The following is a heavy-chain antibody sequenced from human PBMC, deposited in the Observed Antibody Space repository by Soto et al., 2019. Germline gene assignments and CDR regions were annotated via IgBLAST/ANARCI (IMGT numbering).Heavy chain of an antibody. V-gene: IGHV3-23*01. CDR3: VRIRQLLFVS. CDR1: GFTFRVYA. Sequence: VHLSESGGALVQPGGSLRLSCAASGFTFRVYAMSWFRQAPGRGLEWVSAIGGTGNTTYYADSVKGRFTIARDNSRDTLYLQMTSLRVEDTAVYYCVRIRQLLFVSWGQGTLVSVSS. D-gene: IGHD2-2*01. CDR2: IGGTGNTT. J-gene: IGHJ4*02.